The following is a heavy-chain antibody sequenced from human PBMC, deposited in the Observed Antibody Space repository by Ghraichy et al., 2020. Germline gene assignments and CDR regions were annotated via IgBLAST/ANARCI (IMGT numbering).Heavy chain of an antibody. CDR2: ISSNGGST. J-gene: IGHJ4*02. Sequence: GGSLRLSCSASGFTFSSYAMHWVRQAPGKGLEYVSVISSNGGSTYYADSVKGRFTISRDNSKNTLYLQMSSLRAEDTAVYYCVKFALEWLPGVDYWGQGTLVTVSS. CDR1: GFTFSSYA. D-gene: IGHD3-3*01. CDR3: VKFALEWLPGVDY. V-gene: IGHV3-64D*06.